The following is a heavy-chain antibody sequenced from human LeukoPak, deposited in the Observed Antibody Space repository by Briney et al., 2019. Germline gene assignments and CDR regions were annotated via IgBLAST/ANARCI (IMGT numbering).Heavy chain of an antibody. CDR1: GFTFSSHG. CDR2: TWYDGSTK. D-gene: IGHD2-2*01. Sequence: PGGSLRLSCVASGFTFSSHGMHWVRQAPGKGLEWVAVTWYDGSTKYYADSVKGRFTISRDNSKNTLSLEMNSLRAEDTAVYYCAKERTVARAPFVDYWGQGTLVTVSS. V-gene: IGHV3-33*06. J-gene: IGHJ4*02. CDR3: AKERTVARAPFVDY.